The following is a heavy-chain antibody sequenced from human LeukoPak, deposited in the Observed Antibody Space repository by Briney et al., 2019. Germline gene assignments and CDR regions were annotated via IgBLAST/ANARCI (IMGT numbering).Heavy chain of an antibody. CDR1: GFTVSNNY. J-gene: IGHJ3*02. D-gene: IGHD1-26*01. Sequence: SGGSLRLSCAASGFTVSNNYLRWVRQAPGKGLEWVSVIYGGGSTYYADSVKGRFTISRDNSKNTLYLQMNSLRAEDTALYYCARDLIVDGASDIWDQGTMVTVSS. CDR3: ARDLIVDGASDI. V-gene: IGHV3-53*01. CDR2: IYGGGST.